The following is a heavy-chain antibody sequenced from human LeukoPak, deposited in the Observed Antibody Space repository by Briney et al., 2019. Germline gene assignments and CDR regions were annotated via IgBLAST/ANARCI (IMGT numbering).Heavy chain of an antibody. V-gene: IGHV3-7*03. CDR1: GFTFSSYW. J-gene: IGHJ4*02. CDR2: IKQDGSEK. CDR3: ARERGARGRYFDY. Sequence: GGSLRLSCAASGFTFSSYWMSWVRQAPGKGLEWVANIKQDGSEKYYVDSVKGRFTISRDNAKNSLYLQMNSLRAEDTAVYYCARERGARGRYFDYWGQGTLVTVSS. D-gene: IGHD3-16*01.